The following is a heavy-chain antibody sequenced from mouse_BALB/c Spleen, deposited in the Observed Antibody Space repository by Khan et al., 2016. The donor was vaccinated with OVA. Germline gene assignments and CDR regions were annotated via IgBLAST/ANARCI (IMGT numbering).Heavy chain of an antibody. CDR2: ISSGDTT. J-gene: IGHJ3*01. CDR1: GFTFSNYG. CDR3: ARDYWVAY. V-gene: IGHV5-6-5*01. Sequence: EVELVESGGGLVKPGGSLKLSCAASGFTFSNYGVSWVRQTPEKRLEWIASISSGDTTYYPDSVKGRFTISRDNARNILYLQMSSLRSEDTAMYYCARDYWVAYWGQVTLVTVSA.